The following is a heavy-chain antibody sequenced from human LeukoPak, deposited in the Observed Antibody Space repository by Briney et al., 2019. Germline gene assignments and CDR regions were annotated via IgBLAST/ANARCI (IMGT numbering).Heavy chain of an antibody. D-gene: IGHD5-12*01. CDR3: ARDPNIVATITLRAFDM. CDR2: IYHSGGT. Sequence: SETLSLTCAVSGGSISNNSWWSWVRQPSGKGLEWIGEIYHSGGTNYNPSFRSRITMSVDKSKNQFSLKLSSVTAADTAIYYCARDPNIVATITLRAFDMWGQGTMVTVSS. J-gene: IGHJ3*02. CDR1: GGSISNNSW. V-gene: IGHV4-4*02.